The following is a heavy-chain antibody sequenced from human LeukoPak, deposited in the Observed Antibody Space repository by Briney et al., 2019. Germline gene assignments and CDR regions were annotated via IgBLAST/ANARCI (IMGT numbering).Heavy chain of an antibody. CDR1: GGSISSGSYY. CDR2: IYYGGST. J-gene: IGHJ5*02. D-gene: IGHD6-13*01. V-gene: IGHV4-39*01. Sequence: PSETLSLTCTVSGGSISSGSYYWGWIRQPPGKGLEWIGSIYYGGSTYYNPSLKSRVTISVDTSKNHFSLKLSSVTAADTAVYYCARHKKIAAAGDNLFDPWGQGTLVTVSS. CDR3: ARHKKIAAAGDNLFDP.